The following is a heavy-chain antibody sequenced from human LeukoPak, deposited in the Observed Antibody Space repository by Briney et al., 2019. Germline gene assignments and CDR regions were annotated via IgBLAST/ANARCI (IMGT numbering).Heavy chain of an antibody. CDR2: RKEDGSKK. J-gene: IGHJ4*02. Sequence: PGGSLRLSCAASGFTFSSYWMSWVRQAPGKGLEWVANRKEDGSKKYYVDSVKGRFTISRDNAKNSLYLQMNSLRAEDTAVYYCARDGRDGYIDYWGQGTLVTVSS. D-gene: IGHD5-24*01. V-gene: IGHV3-7*01. CDR1: GFTFSSYW. CDR3: ARDGRDGYIDY.